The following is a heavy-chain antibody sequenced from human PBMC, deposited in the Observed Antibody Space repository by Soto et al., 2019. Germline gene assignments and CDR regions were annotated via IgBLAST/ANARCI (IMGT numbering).Heavy chain of an antibody. CDR3: ARGYSHYAH. Sequence: SETLSLTCTVSGGSVSRDSNFWSWIRQPPGKGLEWIGYIYYSGPTRYNPSLESRVTISIDSSKNQVSLNLTSVTAADTAVHYCARGYSHYAHWGRGTLVTSPQ. V-gene: IGHV4-61*01. D-gene: IGHD4-4*01. CDR2: IYYSGPT. J-gene: IGHJ4*02. CDR1: GGSVSRDSNF.